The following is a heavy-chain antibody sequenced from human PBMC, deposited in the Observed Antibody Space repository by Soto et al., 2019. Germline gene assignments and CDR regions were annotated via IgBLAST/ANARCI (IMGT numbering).Heavy chain of an antibody. CDR1: GFTLSGYC. J-gene: IGHJ5*02. CDR3: ARSDWFDP. Sequence: GGSLRLSCAASGFTLSGYCMHWVRQVPGKGLVWVSRIKSDGSSTSYADSVKGRFTISRDNAKNTLYLQMDSLRAEDTAVCYCARSDWFDPWGQGTLVTVSS. CDR2: IKSDGSST. V-gene: IGHV3-74*01.